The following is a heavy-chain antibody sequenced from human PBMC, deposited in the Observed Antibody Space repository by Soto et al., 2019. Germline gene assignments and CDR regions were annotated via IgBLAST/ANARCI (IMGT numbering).Heavy chain of an antibody. CDR2: IDPSDSYT. CDR3: ARRPRITGSWYLDL. CDR1: GYSFTTYW. D-gene: IGHD1-20*01. V-gene: IGHV5-10-1*01. Sequence: PGESLKISCQGSGYSFTTYWIAWVRQMPGRGLEWMGRIDPSDSYTNYSPSFQGHVTISADKSISTAYLQRSSLKASDTAMYHCARRPRITGSWYLDLWGRGALVTVSS. J-gene: IGHJ2*01.